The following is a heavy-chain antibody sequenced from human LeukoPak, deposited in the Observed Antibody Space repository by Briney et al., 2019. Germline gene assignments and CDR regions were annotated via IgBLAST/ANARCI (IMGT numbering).Heavy chain of an antibody. V-gene: IGHV4-39*01. Sequence: SETLSLTCTVSGGSISSSSYYWGWIRQPPGKGLEWIGSIYYSGSTYYNPSLKSRVTISVDTSKNQFSLKLSSVTAADTAVYYCARLPTRVYRQLEDYWGQGTLVTVSS. CDR3: ARLPTRVYRQLEDY. CDR2: IYYSGST. CDR1: GGSISSSSYY. D-gene: IGHD6-13*01. J-gene: IGHJ4*02.